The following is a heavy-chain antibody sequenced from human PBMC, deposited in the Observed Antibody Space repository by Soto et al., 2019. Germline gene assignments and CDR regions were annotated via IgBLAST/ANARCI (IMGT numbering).Heavy chain of an antibody. J-gene: IGHJ6*02. CDR3: ARGRYSSSWYAGGGMDV. D-gene: IGHD6-13*01. CDR1: GFTFSSYA. V-gene: IGHV3-23*01. CDR2: ISGGGGST. Sequence: EVQMLESGGGLVQPGGSLRLSCAASGFTFSSYAMNWVRQAPGKGLEWVSGISGGGGSTYYADSVKGRFTISRDNSKNTLYLQMGSLRAEDMAVYYCARGRYSSSWYAGGGMDVWGQGTTVTVSS.